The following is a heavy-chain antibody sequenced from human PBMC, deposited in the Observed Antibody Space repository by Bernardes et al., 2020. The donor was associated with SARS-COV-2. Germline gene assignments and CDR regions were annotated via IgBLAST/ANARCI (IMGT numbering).Heavy chain of an antibody. CDR3: AKRSAIWELLGQGYYFDY. Sequence: GGSLRLSCAASGFTFSSYCMSWVRQAPGKGLEWVANIKGDGSQISSVDSVRGRFSISRDNSRNTLYLQMNSLRTEDTAVYYCAKRSAIWELLGQGYYFDYWGQGALVTVSS. V-gene: IGHV3-7*01. J-gene: IGHJ4*02. CDR2: IKGDGSQI. CDR1: GFTFSSYC. D-gene: IGHD1-26*01.